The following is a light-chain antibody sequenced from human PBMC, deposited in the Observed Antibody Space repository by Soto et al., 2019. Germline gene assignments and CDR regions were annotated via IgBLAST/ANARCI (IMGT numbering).Light chain of an antibody. V-gene: IGKV1-27*01. CDR2: AAS. CDR1: QGISNY. Sequence: DIQMTQSPSTLSASVGDRVTITCWACQGISNYLAWYQQKQGKVPKLLIYAASTLQSGVPSRLSGSGYGTDLTITISSLQTEDVETYYCQKYNSATRAFGGGTKVDIK. CDR3: QKYNSATRA. J-gene: IGKJ4*01.